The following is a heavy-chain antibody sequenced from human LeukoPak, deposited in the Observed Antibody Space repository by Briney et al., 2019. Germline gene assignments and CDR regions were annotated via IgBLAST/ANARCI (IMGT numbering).Heavy chain of an antibody. V-gene: IGHV4-30-4*08. D-gene: IGHD6-13*01. J-gene: IGHJ4*02. CDR1: GGSISSGDNY. CDR3: ARGDLNSSGWYN. CDR2: IYYSGST. Sequence: PSETLSLTCTVSGGSISSGDNYWSWIRQPPGKGLEWIGYIYYSGSTYYNPSLKSRVTISVDTSKNQFSLKLSSMSAADTAVYYCARGDLNSSGWYNWGQGTLVTVSS.